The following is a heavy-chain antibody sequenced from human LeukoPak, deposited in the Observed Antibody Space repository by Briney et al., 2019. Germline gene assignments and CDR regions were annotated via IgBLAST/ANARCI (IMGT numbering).Heavy chain of an antibody. CDR2: MNPNSGNT. CDR1: GYTFTSYD. CDR3: ARGPPATHTYYYYMDV. V-gene: IGHV1-8*03. Sequence: ASVKVSCKASGYTFTSYDINWVRQATGQGLEWMGWMNPNSGNTGYAQKFQGRVTITRNTSISTAYMELSSLRSEDTAVYYCARGPPATHTYYYYMDVWGKGTTVTVSS. D-gene: IGHD1-26*01. J-gene: IGHJ6*03.